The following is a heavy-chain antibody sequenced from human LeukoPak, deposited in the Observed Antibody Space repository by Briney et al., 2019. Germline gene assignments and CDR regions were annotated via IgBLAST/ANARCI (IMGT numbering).Heavy chain of an antibody. J-gene: IGHJ4*02. CDR1: GGSISSYY. Sequence: PSETLSLTCTVSGGSISSYYWSWIRQPPGKGLEWIGYISYSGSTNYNPSLKSRVTISVDTSKNQFSLKLSSVTAADTAVYYCASAGLGYDSSGYYSGYDYWGQGTLVTVSS. D-gene: IGHD3-22*01. V-gene: IGHV4-59*01. CDR3: ASAGLGYDSSGYYSGYDY. CDR2: ISYSGST.